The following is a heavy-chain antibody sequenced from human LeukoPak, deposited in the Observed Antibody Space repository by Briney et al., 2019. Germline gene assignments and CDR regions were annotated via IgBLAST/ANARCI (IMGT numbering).Heavy chain of an antibody. V-gene: IGHV3-74*01. CDR3: ARISYDSSGYYDY. D-gene: IGHD3-22*01. CDR2: INRDGNIT. J-gene: IGHJ4*02. CDR1: GLSFSSYY. Sequence: GGSLRLSCAASGLSFSSYYIHWVRQAPGKGVVWVSRINRDGNITTYADSVKGRFNISRDKDKNTLYLKMNSLRAEDRAVYYCARISYDSSGYYDYWGQGTLVTVSS.